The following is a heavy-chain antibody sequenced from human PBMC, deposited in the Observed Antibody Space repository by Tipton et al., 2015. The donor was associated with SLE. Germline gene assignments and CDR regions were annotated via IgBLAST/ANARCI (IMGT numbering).Heavy chain of an antibody. V-gene: IGHV4-59*08. CDR3: ARRFRDSYYFDY. Sequence: LRLSCTVSGVSISDHSWGWIRQPPGKGLEWIGYISYSGRSNYNPSLKSQVTISLDTSKNQVSLKVSSVTAADTAVYYCARRFRDSYYFDYWGQGTLVTASS. CDR1: GVSISDHS. CDR2: ISYSGRS. J-gene: IGHJ4*02.